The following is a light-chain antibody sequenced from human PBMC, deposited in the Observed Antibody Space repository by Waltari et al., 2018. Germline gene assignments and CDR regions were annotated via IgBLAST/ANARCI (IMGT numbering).Light chain of an antibody. V-gene: IGLV1-40*01. J-gene: IGLJ2*01. CDR3: QSYDSSLSGFVV. CDR2: GNS. Sequence: QSVLTQPPSVSGAPGQRVTNSCTGSSSNIRAGHDVPWSQPLPGTAPKLLIYGNSNRPSGVPDRFSGSKSGTSASLAITGLQAEDEADYYCQSYDSSLSGFVVFGGGTKLTVL. CDR1: SSNIRAGHD.